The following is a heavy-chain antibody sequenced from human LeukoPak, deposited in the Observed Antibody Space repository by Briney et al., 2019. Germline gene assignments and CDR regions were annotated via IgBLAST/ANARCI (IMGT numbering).Heavy chain of an antibody. CDR1: GYTFTSYG. CDR3: ARDQYIVVVPAAKTDNWFDP. V-gene: IGHV1-18*01. Sequence: ASVKVSCKASGYTFTSYGISWVRQAPGQGLEWMGWISAYNGNTNYAQKLQGRVTMTTDTSTGTAYMELRSLRSDDTAVYYCARDQYIVVVPAAKTDNWFDPWGQGTLVTVSS. CDR2: ISAYNGNT. D-gene: IGHD2-2*01. J-gene: IGHJ5*02.